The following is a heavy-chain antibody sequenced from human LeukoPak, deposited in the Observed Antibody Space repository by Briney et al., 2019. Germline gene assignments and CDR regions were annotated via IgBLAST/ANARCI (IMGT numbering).Heavy chain of an antibody. CDR3: ASGGTLFDY. CDR2: ITSSGSTI. J-gene: IGHJ4*02. V-gene: IGHV3-48*03. Sequence: GGSLRLPCAASGFTFSTYEMNWVRQPPGKGLEWVSYITSSGSTIYYADSVKGRFTISRDNAKNSLYLQMSSLRAEDTAVYYCASGGTLFDYWGQGTLVTVSS. D-gene: IGHD1-1*01. CDR1: GFTFSTYE.